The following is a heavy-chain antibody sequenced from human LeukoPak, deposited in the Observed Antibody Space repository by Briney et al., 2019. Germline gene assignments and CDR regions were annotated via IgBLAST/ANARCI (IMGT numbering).Heavy chain of an antibody. Sequence: GGSLRLSCAASGFTVSSNYISWVRQAPGRGLEWVSVIYSVGTTYYADSVKGRFTISRDNSKNTVYLQMNSLRAEDTAVYYCAREGDGYSYASDYWGQGTLVTVS. D-gene: IGHD5-24*01. V-gene: IGHV3-66*01. J-gene: IGHJ4*02. CDR1: GFTVSSNY. CDR2: IYSVGTT. CDR3: AREGDGYSYASDY.